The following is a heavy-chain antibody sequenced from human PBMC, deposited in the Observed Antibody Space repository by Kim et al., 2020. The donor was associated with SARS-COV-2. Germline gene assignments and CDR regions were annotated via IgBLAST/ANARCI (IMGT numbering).Heavy chain of an antibody. D-gene: IGHD6-6*01. V-gene: IGHV3-11*01. CDR3: ARELGQLAYFDY. J-gene: IGHJ4*02. Sequence: YYAASVKGRFTISRDNAKNSLYLQMNSLRAEDTAVYYCARELGQLAYFDYWGQGTLVTVSS.